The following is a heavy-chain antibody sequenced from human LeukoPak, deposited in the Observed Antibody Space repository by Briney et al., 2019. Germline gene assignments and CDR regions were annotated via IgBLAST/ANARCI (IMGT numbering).Heavy chain of an antibody. D-gene: IGHD3-10*01. CDR2: IIPIFGTA. CDR1: GGTFSSYA. J-gene: IGHJ6*03. CDR3: GVRGTADYYYYYMDV. V-gene: IGHV1-69*05. Sequence: SVKVSCKASGGTFSSYAISWVRQAPGQGLEWMGGIIPIFGTANYAQKFQGRVTITTDESTSTAYMELSSLRSEDTAVYYCGVRGTADYYYYYMDVWGKGTTVTVSS.